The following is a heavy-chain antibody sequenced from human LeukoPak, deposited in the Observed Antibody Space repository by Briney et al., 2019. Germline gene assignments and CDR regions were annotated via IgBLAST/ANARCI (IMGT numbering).Heavy chain of an antibody. Sequence: PGGSLRLSCAASGFTFSSYGMHWVRQAPGKGLEWVAVISYDGSNKYYADSVKGRFTISRDNSKNTLYLQMNSLRAEDTAVYYCAKDSVNWNSFDYWGQGTLVTVSS. CDR3: AKDSVNWNSFDY. J-gene: IGHJ4*02. CDR1: GFTFSSYG. CDR2: ISYDGSNK. D-gene: IGHD1-20*01. V-gene: IGHV3-30*18.